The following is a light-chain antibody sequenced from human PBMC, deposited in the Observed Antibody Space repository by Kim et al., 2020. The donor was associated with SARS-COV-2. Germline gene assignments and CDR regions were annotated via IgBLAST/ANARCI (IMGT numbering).Light chain of an antibody. CDR2: SNN. CDR1: SSNIGADYD. V-gene: IGLV1-40*01. CDR3: QSYDSSLSGWV. J-gene: IGLJ3*02. Sequence: QSVLTQPPSVSGAPGQRVTISCTGSSSNIGADYDVHWYQYLPGTVPKLLIYSNNNRPSGVPDRFSASKSGTSASLAITGLQAEDEADYYCQSYDSSLSGWVFGGGTQLTVL.